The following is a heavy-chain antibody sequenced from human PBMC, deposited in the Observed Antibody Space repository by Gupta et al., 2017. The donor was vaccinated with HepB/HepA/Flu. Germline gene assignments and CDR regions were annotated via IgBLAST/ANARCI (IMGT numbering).Heavy chain of an antibody. D-gene: IGHD5-18*01. J-gene: IGHJ4*02. Sequence: QVQLVESGGGVVQPGRSLRLSCAASGFTFSSYGMHWVRQAPGKGLEWVAVISYDGSNKYYADSVKCRFTIARDNSKNTLYLQMNSLRAEDTAVYYCAKGWGCTAMVQGVFDYWGQGTLGNVS. CDR3: AKGWGCTAMVQGVFDY. CDR1: GFTFSSYG. CDR2: ISYDGSNK. V-gene: IGHV3-30*18.